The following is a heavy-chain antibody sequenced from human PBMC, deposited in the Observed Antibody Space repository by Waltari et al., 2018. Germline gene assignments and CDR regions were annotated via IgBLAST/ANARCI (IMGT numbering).Heavy chain of an antibody. V-gene: IGHV1-2*02. J-gene: IGHJ4*02. Sequence: QVQLVQSGAAVKQPGASVTVSCKPSGDSFVHHQIHWVRQAPGQGLEWMGWLNPNTGGTNYAQKFQGRVTMTRDTSISTAYMDLSRLNSDDTAMFFCVRDLPRYSTNWDGDFWGQGTLVTVST. CDR2: LNPNTGGT. CDR3: VRDLPRYSTNWDGDF. CDR1: GDSFVHHQ. D-gene: IGHD6-13*01.